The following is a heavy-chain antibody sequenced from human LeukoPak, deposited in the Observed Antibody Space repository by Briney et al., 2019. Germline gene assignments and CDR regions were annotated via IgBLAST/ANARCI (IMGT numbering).Heavy chain of an antibody. CDR1: GDSVSSNSAA. J-gene: IGHJ6*02. Sequence: SQTLSLTCGISGDSVSSNSAAWIWIRQSPSRGLEWLARTHYRSKWYNDYAVSVQSRITINSDTSRNQFSLQLNSVTPEDTAVYYCVRTLGYGIDVWGRGTAVTVSS. D-gene: IGHD7-27*01. V-gene: IGHV6-1*01. CDR2: THYRSKWYN. CDR3: VRTLGYGIDV.